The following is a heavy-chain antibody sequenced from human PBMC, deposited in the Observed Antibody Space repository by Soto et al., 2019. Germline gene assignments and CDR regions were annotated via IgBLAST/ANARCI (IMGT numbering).Heavy chain of an antibody. Sequence: SETLSLTCTVSGGSISSYYWSWIRQPPGKGLEWIGYIYYSGSANYNPSLKSRVTISVDTSKNQFSLKLSSVTAADTAVYYCARDDSSSAAFDYWGQGNLVTSSS. CDR1: GGSISSYY. CDR3: ARDDSSSAAFDY. J-gene: IGHJ4*02. V-gene: IGHV4-59*01. D-gene: IGHD6-6*01. CDR2: IYYSGSA.